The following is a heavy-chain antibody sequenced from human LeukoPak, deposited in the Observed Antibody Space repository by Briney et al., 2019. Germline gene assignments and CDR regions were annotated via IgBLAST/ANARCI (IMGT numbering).Heavy chain of an antibody. D-gene: IGHD4-17*01. J-gene: IGHJ4*02. V-gene: IGHV3-33*01. Sequence: GKSLRLSCAASGFTFSIYGMHWVRQAPGKGLEWVAVIWYDGSNKYYADSVKGRSTISRDNSKNTLHLQMNRLRAQETAVYYCARDSRDYGDLDYWGQGTLVTVSS. CDR3: ARDSRDYGDLDY. CDR2: IWYDGSNK. CDR1: GFTFSIYG.